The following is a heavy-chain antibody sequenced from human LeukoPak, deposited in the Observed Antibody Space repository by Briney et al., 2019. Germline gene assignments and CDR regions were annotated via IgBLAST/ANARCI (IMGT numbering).Heavy chain of an antibody. CDR3: ARDMRGGNYGDPAEPPSRNMDV. CDR1: GYTFTGYY. V-gene: IGHV1-2*02. CDR2: INPNSGGT. Sequence: ASVKVSCKASGYTFTGYYMHWVRQAPGQGLEWMGWINPNSGGTNYAQKFQGRVTMTMDTSISTAYMELSRLRSDDTAVYYCARDMRGGNYGDPAEPPSRNMDVWGQGTTVTVSS. D-gene: IGHD4-17*01. J-gene: IGHJ6*02.